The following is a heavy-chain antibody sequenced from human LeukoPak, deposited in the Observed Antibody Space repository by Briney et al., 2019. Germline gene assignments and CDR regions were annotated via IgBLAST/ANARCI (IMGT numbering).Heavy chain of an antibody. CDR1: GGSFSGYY. Sequence: SETLSLTCAVYGGSFSGYYWRWIRQPPGKGLEWLGEINHSGSTNYNPSLKSRVTISVDTSKNQFSLKLSSVTAADTAVYYCARKQYGDYAPFDPWGQGTLVTVSS. CDR2: INHSGST. CDR3: ARKQYGDYAPFDP. V-gene: IGHV4-34*01. D-gene: IGHD4-17*01. J-gene: IGHJ5*02.